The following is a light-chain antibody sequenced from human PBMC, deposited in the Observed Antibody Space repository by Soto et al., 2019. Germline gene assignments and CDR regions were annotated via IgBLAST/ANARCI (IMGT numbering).Light chain of an antibody. V-gene: IGLV2-11*01. Sequence: QSALTQPRSVSGSPGQSVTISCTGTSSDVGGYNYVSWYQQYPGKAPKVMIYDVSKRPSGVPDRFSGSKSGNTASLTISGLQAEDEADYFCCSFAGSYTWVFGGGTQLTVL. J-gene: IGLJ3*02. CDR1: SSDVGGYNY. CDR3: CSFAGSYTWV. CDR2: DVS.